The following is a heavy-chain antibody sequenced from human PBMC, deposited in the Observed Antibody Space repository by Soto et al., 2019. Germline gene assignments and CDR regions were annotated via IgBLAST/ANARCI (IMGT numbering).Heavy chain of an antibody. J-gene: IGHJ5*02. D-gene: IGHD3-9*01. V-gene: IGHV1-8*01. CDR2: MNPNSGNT. CDR1: GYTFPSYD. Sequence: GASVKVACNASGYTFPSYDINCVRQATGQGLAWMGWMNPNSGNTGYAQKFQGRVTMTRNTSISTAYMELSSLRSEDTAVYYCARTVLRYFDWPPRGDWFDPWGQGTLVTVSS. CDR3: ARTVLRYFDWPPRGDWFDP.